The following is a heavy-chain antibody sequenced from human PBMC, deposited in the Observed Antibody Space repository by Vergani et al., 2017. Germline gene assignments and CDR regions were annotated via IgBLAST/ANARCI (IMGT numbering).Heavy chain of an antibody. J-gene: IGHJ6*03. V-gene: IGHV3-48*01. D-gene: IGHD1-7*01. CDR2: ISSISSTI. CDR3: ARRYVGLELRLGAYYYYMDV. Sequence: EVQLVESGGGLVQPGGSLRLSCAASGFTFSSYSMNWVRQAPGKGLEWVSYISSISSTIYYADSVKGRFTISRDNAKNSLYLQMNSLRAEDTAVYYCARRYVGLELRLGAYYYYMDVWGKGTTVTVSS. CDR1: GFTFSSYS.